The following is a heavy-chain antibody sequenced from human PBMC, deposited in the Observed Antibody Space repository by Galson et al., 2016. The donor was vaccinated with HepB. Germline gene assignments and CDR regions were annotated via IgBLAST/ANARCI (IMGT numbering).Heavy chain of an antibody. CDR1: GFTLSNSA. CDR3: AVRYSSIWYFQH. J-gene: IGHJ1*01. V-gene: IGHV3-23*01. D-gene: IGHD6-13*01. Sequence: SLRLSCAASGFTLSNSATSWVRQAPGKGLEWVSAMSDGGGSTYYADSVKGRFTISRDNSKNTLYLQMNSLGAEDTAIYYCAVRYSSIWYFQHWGRGTLVSVSS. CDR2: MSDGGGST.